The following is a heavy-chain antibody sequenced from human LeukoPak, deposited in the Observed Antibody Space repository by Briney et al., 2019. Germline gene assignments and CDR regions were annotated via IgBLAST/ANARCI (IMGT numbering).Heavy chain of an antibody. D-gene: IGHD3-10*01. Sequence: SETLSLTCAASGYSISSAYYWGWIRQPPGKGLWWIGSILHSGSTYYNPSLKSRVTISVDTSKNHFSLKLTSVTAADTAVYYCARDRGVRGEMDFWGQGTLVTVSS. CDR2: ILHSGST. CDR3: ARDRGVRGEMDF. CDR1: GYSISSAYY. J-gene: IGHJ4*02. V-gene: IGHV4-38-2*02.